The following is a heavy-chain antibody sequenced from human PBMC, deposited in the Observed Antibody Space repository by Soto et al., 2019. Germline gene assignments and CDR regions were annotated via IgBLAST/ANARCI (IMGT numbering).Heavy chain of an antibody. J-gene: IGHJ4*02. Sequence: PSETLSLTCTVSGGSISTYSWDWLRQSPGKGLEWIGCFWSTGATYYNPSLKGRLTVSLDTSKNQFSLNLNSVTAADTAVYFCARRPLAYFDYWGRGTQVTVSS. CDR2: FWSTGAT. D-gene: IGHD6-13*01. CDR3: ARRPLAYFDY. V-gene: IGHV4-39*01. CDR1: GGSISTYS.